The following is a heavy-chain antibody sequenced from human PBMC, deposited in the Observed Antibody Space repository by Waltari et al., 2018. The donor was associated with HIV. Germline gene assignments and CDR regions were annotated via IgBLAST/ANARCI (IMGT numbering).Heavy chain of an antibody. D-gene: IGHD2-2*01. Sequence: QVQLIQSGAEMKKPGASMKVSCKASEYTFTTYHLHWVRQAPGEGLEWMGWINPDNGDTQYAQKFQGWVSMTRDTSINTAYMNVTRVRSEDSAVYYCARALSTTWHNLDYWGQGTLVTVSS. CDR1: EYTFTTYH. V-gene: IGHV1-2*04. CDR3: ARALSTTWHNLDY. CDR2: INPDNGDT. J-gene: IGHJ4*02.